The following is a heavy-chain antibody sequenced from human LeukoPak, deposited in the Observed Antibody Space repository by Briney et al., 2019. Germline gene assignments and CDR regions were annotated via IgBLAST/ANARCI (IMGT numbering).Heavy chain of an antibody. D-gene: IGHD3-22*01. CDR1: GFTFDDYG. V-gene: IGHV3-20*04. J-gene: IGHJ4*02. Sequence: GGSLRLSCAASGFTFDDYGMSWVRQAPGKGLEWVSGINWNGGSTGYADSVKGRFTISRDNAKNSLYLQMSSLRAEDTAVYYCAKSGYNYDSDAYAFIDYWGQGTLVTVSS. CDR3: AKSGYNYDSDAYAFIDY. CDR2: INWNGGST.